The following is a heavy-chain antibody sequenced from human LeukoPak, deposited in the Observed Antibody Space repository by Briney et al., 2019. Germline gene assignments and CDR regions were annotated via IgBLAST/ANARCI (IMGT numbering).Heavy chain of an antibody. V-gene: IGHV1-8*01. J-gene: IGHJ4*02. D-gene: IGHD3-22*01. CDR2: MNPNSGNT. Sequence: GASVKVSRKASGYTFTSYDINWVRQATGQGLEWMGWMNPNSGNTGYAQKFQGRVTMTRNTSISTAYMELSSLRSEDTAVYYCARGLFYDSSGYYPGGVYYFDYWGQGTLVTVSS. CDR1: GYTFTSYD. CDR3: ARGLFYDSSGYYPGGVYYFDY.